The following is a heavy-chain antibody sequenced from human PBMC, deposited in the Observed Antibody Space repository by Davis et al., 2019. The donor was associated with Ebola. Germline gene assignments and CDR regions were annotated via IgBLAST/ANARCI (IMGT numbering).Heavy chain of an antibody. J-gene: IGHJ5*02. V-gene: IGHV3-66*02. CDR3: ARVNTGWFDP. CDR1: GFTVSSNY. CDR2: IYSGGST. D-gene: IGHD2-8*02. Sequence: GESLKISCAASGFTVSSNYMSWVRQAPGKGLEWVSVIYSGGSTYYADSVKGRFTISRDNSKNTLYLQMNSLRAEDTAVYYCARVNTGWFDPWGQGTLVTVSS.